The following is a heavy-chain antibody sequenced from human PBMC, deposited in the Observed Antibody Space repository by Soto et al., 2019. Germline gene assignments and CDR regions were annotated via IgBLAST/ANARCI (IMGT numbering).Heavy chain of an antibody. D-gene: IGHD3-22*01. CDR1: GGSFSAYY. J-gene: IGHJ4*02. CDR3: ARPHYDSNTFYSFFDY. Sequence: SETLSLTCAVYGGSFSAYYWSWIRQPPGKGLESIGQIFHGGSTNYSPSLKSRVTISVDTSKNLFSLELSSVTAADTAVYYCARPHYDSNTFYSFFDYWGQGTLVTVSS. CDR2: IFHGGST. V-gene: IGHV4-34*12.